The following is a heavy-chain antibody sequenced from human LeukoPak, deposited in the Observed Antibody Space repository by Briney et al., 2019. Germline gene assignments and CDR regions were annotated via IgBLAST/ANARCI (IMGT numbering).Heavy chain of an antibody. D-gene: IGHD6-19*01. CDR1: GFTFSSHV. Sequence: PGGSLRLSCAASGFTFSSHVMHWVRQAPGKGLEWVAVISYDGSNKYYVDSVKGRFTISRDNSKNTLYLQMNSLRAEDTAVYYCAKAGSGWYRDYFDYWGQGTLVTVSS. J-gene: IGHJ4*02. V-gene: IGHV3-30*18. CDR2: ISYDGSNK. CDR3: AKAGSGWYRDYFDY.